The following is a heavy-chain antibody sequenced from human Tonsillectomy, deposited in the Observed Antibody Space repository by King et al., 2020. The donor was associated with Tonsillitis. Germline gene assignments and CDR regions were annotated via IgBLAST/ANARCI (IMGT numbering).Heavy chain of an antibody. CDR2: IYTSGST. J-gene: IGHJ6*03. D-gene: IGHD1-26*01. Sequence: VQLQESGPGLVKPAQTLSLTCTVSGDSISSGSDYWSWIRQPAGRGLEWIGRIYTSGSTNYNPSLKSRVTMSVDSSENQFSLKLNSVTAADTAVYYCARDSWGYSDSYYSYMDVWGKGTTVTVSS. CDR1: GDSISSGSDY. V-gene: IGHV4-61*02. CDR3: ARDSWGYSDSYYSYMDV.